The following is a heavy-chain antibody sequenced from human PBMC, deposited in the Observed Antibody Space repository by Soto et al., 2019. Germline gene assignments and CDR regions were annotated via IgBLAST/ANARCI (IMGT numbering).Heavy chain of an antibody. J-gene: IGHJ4*02. Sequence: SVKVSCKSSGGTFSSFINYPINWVRQAPGQGLEWMGGIVPNVGTVNYAQKFRGKVTNTADKSTGTAYMELSSLRSEDTALYYCARRDTSGFLRYFDNWGQGTQVTVSS. V-gene: IGHV1-69*06. CDR1: GGTFSSFINYP. CDR2: IVPNVGTV. CDR3: ARRDTSGFLRYFDN. D-gene: IGHD3-3*01.